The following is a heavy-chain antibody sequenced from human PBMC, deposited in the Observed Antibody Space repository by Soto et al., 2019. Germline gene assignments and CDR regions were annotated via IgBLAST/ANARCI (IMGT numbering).Heavy chain of an antibody. CDR1: GGYISSSSYY. CDR3: AREWGPTIFGVVTPYGMDV. Sequence: SETLSLTCTVSGGYISSSSYYWGWIRQPPGKGQERIGSIYYSGSTYYNTSLKSRVTISVDTSKNQFSLKLSSVTAADTAVYFCAREWGPTIFGVVTPYGMDVWGQGTTVTVSS. V-gene: IGHV4-39*02. CDR2: IYYSGST. D-gene: IGHD3-3*01. J-gene: IGHJ6*02.